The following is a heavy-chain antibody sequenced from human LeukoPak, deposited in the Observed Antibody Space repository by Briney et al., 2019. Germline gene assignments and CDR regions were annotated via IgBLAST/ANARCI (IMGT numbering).Heavy chain of an antibody. V-gene: IGHV3-23*01. CDR1: GFTFSSYA. CDR2: ISGSGGST. Sequence: GGSLRLSCAASGFTFSSYAMSWVRQAPGKGLEWVSAISGSGGSTYYADSVKGRFPISRDNSKNTVYLQMNSLRAEDTAVYYCAKTTIGYSSGRYPGWPVDYWGQGTLVTVSS. J-gene: IGHJ4*02. CDR3: AKTTIGYSSGRYPGWPVDY. D-gene: IGHD6-19*01.